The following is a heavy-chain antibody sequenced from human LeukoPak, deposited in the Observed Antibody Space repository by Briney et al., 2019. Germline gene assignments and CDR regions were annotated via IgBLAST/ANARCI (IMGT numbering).Heavy chain of an antibody. CDR2: ISGSGDKT. D-gene: IGHD3-10*01. V-gene: IGHV3-23*01. Sequence: GGSLRLSCAASGFAFRTYAMSWVRQAPGKGLEGVSAISGSGDKTYYAESVRGRFTISRDNSKNTLYLQMNSLRAEDSAVYYCAKDLNYGFDSWDQGTLVTVSS. CDR3: AKDLNYGFDS. CDR1: GFAFRTYA. J-gene: IGHJ4*02.